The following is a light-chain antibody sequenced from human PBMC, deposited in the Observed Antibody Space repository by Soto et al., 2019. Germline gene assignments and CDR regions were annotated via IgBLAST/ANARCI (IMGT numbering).Light chain of an antibody. V-gene: IGKV1-9*01. CDR1: QGISSY. CDR2: AAS. Sequence: DIQLTQSPSFLSASVGDRVTITCRASQGISSYLAWYQQKPGKAPKLLIYAASTLQSGVPSRFSGSGSVTEFTLTISSLQPEDFATYYCHQLNSYPITFGQGTRLEMK. J-gene: IGKJ5*01. CDR3: HQLNSYPIT.